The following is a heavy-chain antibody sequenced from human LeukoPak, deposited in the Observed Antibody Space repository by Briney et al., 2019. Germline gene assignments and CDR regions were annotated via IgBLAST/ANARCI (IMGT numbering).Heavy chain of an antibody. D-gene: IGHD1-26*01. Sequence: SETLSLTCAVYGGSFSGYYWSWIRQPPGKGLEWIGYINYSGSTNYNPSLKSRVTISVDTSKNQFSLKLSSVTAADTAVYYCARVNSGSYYHYYYYGMDVWGQGTTVTVSS. V-gene: IGHV4-59*01. J-gene: IGHJ6*02. CDR1: GGSFSGYY. CDR3: ARVNSGSYYHYYYYGMDV. CDR2: INYSGST.